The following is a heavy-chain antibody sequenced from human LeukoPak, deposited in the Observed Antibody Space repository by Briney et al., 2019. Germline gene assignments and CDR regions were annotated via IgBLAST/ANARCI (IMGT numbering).Heavy chain of an antibody. D-gene: IGHD3-10*01. J-gene: IGHJ6*02. V-gene: IGHV3-53*04. CDR2: IYSVGST. CDR1: GLSVSSNY. Sequence: PGGSLRLSCAASGLSVSSNYMNSVRQAPGEGLEWVSVIYSVGSTYYADSVKGRFTISRHNSKNTLYLQMNSLRVEDTAVYYCASYGLGSPPYGMDVWGQGTTVTVSS. CDR3: ASYGLGSPPYGMDV.